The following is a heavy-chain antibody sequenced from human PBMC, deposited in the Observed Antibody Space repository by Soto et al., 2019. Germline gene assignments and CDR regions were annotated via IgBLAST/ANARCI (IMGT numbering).Heavy chain of an antibody. CDR3: ARGSQGAAAVYWFDP. CDR1: GGSISSGGYS. CDR2: IYHSGST. D-gene: IGHD6-13*01. Sequence: QLQLQESGSGLVKPSQTLSLTCAVSGGSISSGGYSWSWIRQPPGKGLEWIGYIYHSGSTYYNPSLTGRVTISVVRSKNQCSLKLSSVTAAVTAVYYCARGSQGAAAVYWFDPWGQGTLVTVSS. J-gene: IGHJ5*02. V-gene: IGHV4-30-2*01.